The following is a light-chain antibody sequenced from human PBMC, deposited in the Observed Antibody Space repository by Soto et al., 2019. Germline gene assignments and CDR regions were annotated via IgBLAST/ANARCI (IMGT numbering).Light chain of an antibody. CDR1: NSVVGGYNY. V-gene: IGLV2-14*01. J-gene: IGLJ1*01. CDR3: SSFTSTSTYV. CDR2: EVS. Sequence: QSVLTQPASVSGSPGQSITISCTGTNSVVGGYNYVSWYQQHPGKVPKLMIYEVSNRPSGVSNRFSGSKSGNTASLTISGLQAEDEADYYCSSFTSTSTYVFGTGTKVTVL.